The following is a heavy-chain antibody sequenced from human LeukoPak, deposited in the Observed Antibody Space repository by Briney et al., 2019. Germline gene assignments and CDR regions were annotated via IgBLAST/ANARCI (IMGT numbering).Heavy chain of an antibody. D-gene: IGHD6-13*01. CDR3: ARVTGYSSSWYKRSYYYGMDV. Sequence: PSGTLSLTCAVSGGSISSNNWWGWVRQPPGKGLEWIGEIYHSGSPNYNPSLKSRVTISVDKSRNHFSLNLSSVTAADTAVYYCARVTGYSSSWYKRSYYYGMDVWGQGTTVTVSS. CDR1: GGSISSNNW. J-gene: IGHJ6*02. CDR2: IYHSGSP. V-gene: IGHV4-4*02.